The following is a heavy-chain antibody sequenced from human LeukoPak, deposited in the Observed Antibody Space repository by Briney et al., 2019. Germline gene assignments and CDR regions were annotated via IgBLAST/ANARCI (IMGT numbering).Heavy chain of an antibody. D-gene: IGHD5-18*01. Sequence: PGGSLRLSCAASGFIFSSYSMNWVRQAPGKGLEWVSAISGSGGSTYYAGSVKGRFTISRDNSKNTLYLQMNSLRPEDTAVYYCAKLGEGGYSYDYLPYYFDYWGQGTLVTVSS. J-gene: IGHJ4*02. CDR1: GFIFSSYS. V-gene: IGHV3-23*01. CDR2: ISGSGGST. CDR3: AKLGEGGYSYDYLPYYFDY.